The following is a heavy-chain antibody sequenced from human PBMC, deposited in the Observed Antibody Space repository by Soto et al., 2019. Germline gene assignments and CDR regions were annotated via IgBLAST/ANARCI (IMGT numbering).Heavy chain of an antibody. CDR3: ARDRNYGSGSYYGYFDY. CDR2: IYYSGST. V-gene: IGHV4-39*07. J-gene: IGHJ4*02. CDR1: GGSISSSSYY. Sequence: PSETLSLTCTVSGGSISSSSYYWAWIRQPPGKGLEWIGSIYYSGSTYYNPSLKSRVTISVDRSKNQFSLKLSSVTAADTAVYYCARDRNYGSGSYYGYFDYWGQGTLVTVSS. D-gene: IGHD3-10*01.